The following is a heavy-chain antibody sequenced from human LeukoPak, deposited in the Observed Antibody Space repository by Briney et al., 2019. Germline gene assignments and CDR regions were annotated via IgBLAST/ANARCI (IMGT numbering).Heavy chain of an antibody. J-gene: IGHJ2*01. V-gene: IGHV3-13*04. CDR2: IGTAGDT. Sequence: SGGSLRLSCAASGFTFSNYDMHWVRQATGKGLEWVSVIGTAGDTYYPGSVKGRFTISREDAKNSMYLQMNSLRAADTAVYYCARVSLSGYFDLWGRGTLVTVSS. D-gene: IGHD6-25*01. CDR1: GFTFSNYD. CDR3: ARVSLSGYFDL.